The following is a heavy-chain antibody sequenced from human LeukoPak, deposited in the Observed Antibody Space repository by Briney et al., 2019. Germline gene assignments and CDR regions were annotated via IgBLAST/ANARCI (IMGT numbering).Heavy chain of an antibody. Sequence: SETLSLTCTVSGGTISRYYWSWIRQPPGKGLEWIAYIDYSGSTNYNPSLKSRLTISLDASKNQFSLKLSSVTAADTAVYYCARDRRRDLLHAFDIWGQGTMVTVCS. CDR2: IDYSGST. D-gene: IGHD1-26*01. J-gene: IGHJ3*02. V-gene: IGHV4-59*01. CDR1: GGTISRYY. CDR3: ARDRRRDLLHAFDI.